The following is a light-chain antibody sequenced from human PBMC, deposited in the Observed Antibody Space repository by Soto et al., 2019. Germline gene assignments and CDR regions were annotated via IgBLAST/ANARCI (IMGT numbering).Light chain of an antibody. Sequence: QRVLTQPPSVSGAPGQRVTISCTGSSSNIGAGYDVHWYQQLPGTAPKLLIYGNSNRPSGVPDRFSGSKSGTSASLAITGLQAEDEADYYCQSYDSSLSAVVLGGGTKLTVL. CDR2: GNS. J-gene: IGLJ2*01. CDR1: SSNIGAGYD. CDR3: QSYDSSLSAVV. V-gene: IGLV1-40*01.